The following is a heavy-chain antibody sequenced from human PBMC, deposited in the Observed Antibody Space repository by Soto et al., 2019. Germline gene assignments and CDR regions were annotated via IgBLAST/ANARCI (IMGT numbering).Heavy chain of an antibody. D-gene: IGHD3-10*01. J-gene: IGHJ4*02. CDR2: ISGSGGST. V-gene: IGHV3-23*01. Sequence: EVQLLESGGGLVQPGGSLRLSCAASGFTFSSYAMSWVRQAPGKGLEWVSAISGSGGSTYYADSVKGRFTISRDNSKNTLYLQMNSLRAEDTAVYYCAKDKSPKWIGDPSAQGSPSFDFDYWGQGTLVTVSS. CDR3: AKDKSPKWIGDPSAQGSPSFDFDY. CDR1: GFTFSSYA.